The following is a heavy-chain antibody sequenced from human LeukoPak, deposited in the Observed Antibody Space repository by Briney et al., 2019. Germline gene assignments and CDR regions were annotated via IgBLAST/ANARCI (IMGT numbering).Heavy chain of an antibody. J-gene: IGHJ4*02. CDR3: ASRSLVGASIVDY. CDR1: GGSISTSSYY. V-gene: IGHV4-39*01. D-gene: IGHD1-26*01. Sequence: SETLSLTCTVSGGSISTSSYYWGWIRQPPGKGLEWIGRIYYSGSTYYNPPLKSRVTISAATTKNQFSSTLSSVTATDTAVSYCASRSLVGASIVDYWGQGTLVTVFS. CDR2: IYYSGST.